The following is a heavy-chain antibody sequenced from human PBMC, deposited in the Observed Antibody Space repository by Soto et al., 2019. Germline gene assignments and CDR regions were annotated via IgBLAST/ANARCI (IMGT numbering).Heavy chain of an antibody. V-gene: IGHV1-69*13. CDR1: GGTFSSYA. CDR2: IIPIFGTA. CDR3: ARDRLRPGITMVRGVVRDGMDV. J-gene: IGHJ6*02. D-gene: IGHD3-10*01. Sequence: ASVKVSCKASGGTFSSYAISWVRQAPGQGLEWMGGIIPIFGTANYAQKFQGRVTITADESTSTAYMELSSLRSEDTAVYYCARDRLRPGITMVRGVVRDGMDVWGQGTTVTVSS.